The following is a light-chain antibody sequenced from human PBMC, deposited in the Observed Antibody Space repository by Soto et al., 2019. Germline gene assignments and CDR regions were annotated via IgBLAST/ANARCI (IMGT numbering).Light chain of an antibody. CDR1: QSVSSSY. V-gene: IGKV3-20*01. CDR2: GAS. CDR3: QQYGSSPVT. Sequence: EIVLTQSPGTLSLSPGERATISCRASQSVSSSYLAWYQQKPGQAPRHLIYGASSRATGIPDRFSGSGSGSDFTLNISRLEPEDFAVYYCQQYGSSPVTFGQGTKLEIK. J-gene: IGKJ2*01.